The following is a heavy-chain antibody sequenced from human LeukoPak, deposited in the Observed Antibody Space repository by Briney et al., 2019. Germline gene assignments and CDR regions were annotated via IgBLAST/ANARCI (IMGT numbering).Heavy chain of an antibody. D-gene: IGHD5-18*01. J-gene: IGHJ6*02. CDR2: ISGSGGST. V-gene: IGHV3-23*01. CDR3: AKDRVEGYGYFYGMDV. Sequence: GGSLRLSCAASGFTFSSYAMSWVRQAPGKGLEWVSAISGSGGSTYYADSVKGRVTVSRDNYKNTLYLQMNSLGAEDTAVYYCAKDRVEGYGYFYGMDVWGQGTTVTVSS. CDR1: GFTFSSYA.